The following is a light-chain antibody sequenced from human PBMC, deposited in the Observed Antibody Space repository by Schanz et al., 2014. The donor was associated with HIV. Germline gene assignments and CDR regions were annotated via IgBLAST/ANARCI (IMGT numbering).Light chain of an antibody. Sequence: EIVLTQSPGTLSLSPGERATLSCRASQSVSSSYLAWYQQKPGQAPRLLMYGATSRATGVPDRFSGSGSGTDFTLTITSLQPEDFATYYCQQYHTYPPTFDGGTKVEIK. J-gene: IGKJ4*01. CDR1: QSVSSSY. CDR3: QQYHTYPPT. CDR2: GAT. V-gene: IGKV3-20*01.